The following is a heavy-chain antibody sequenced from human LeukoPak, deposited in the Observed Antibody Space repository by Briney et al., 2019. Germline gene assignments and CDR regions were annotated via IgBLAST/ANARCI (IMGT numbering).Heavy chain of an antibody. D-gene: IGHD3-22*01. CDR2: ISSSSSYI. J-gene: IGHJ3*02. CDR3: AKGRAIEAFDI. Sequence: GGSLRLSCAASGFTFSSYSMNWVRQAPGKGLEWVSSISSSSSYICYADSVKGRFTISRDNAKNSLYLQMNSLRAEDTAVYYCAKGRAIEAFDIWGQGTMVTVSS. V-gene: IGHV3-21*01. CDR1: GFTFSSYS.